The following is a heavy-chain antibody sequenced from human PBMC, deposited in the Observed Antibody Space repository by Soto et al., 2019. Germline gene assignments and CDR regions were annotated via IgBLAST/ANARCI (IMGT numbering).Heavy chain of an antibody. Sequence: ASVKVSCKASGYTFTSYAMHWVRQAPGQRLEWMGWINAGNGNTKYSQKFQGRVTITRDTSASTAYMELSSLRSEDTAVYYCARGLKYYYDSSGYNYWGQGTLVTVS. D-gene: IGHD3-22*01. CDR1: GYTFTSYA. CDR3: ARGLKYYYDSSGYNY. V-gene: IGHV1-3*01. J-gene: IGHJ4*02. CDR2: INAGNGNT.